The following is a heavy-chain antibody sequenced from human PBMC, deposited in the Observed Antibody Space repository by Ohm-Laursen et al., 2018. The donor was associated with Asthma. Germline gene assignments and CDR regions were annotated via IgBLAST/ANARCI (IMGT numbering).Heavy chain of an antibody. CDR2: ISAYNGNT. Sequence: SVKVSCKASGYTFTSYGISWVRQAPGQGLEWMGWISAYNGNTNYAQKLQGRVTMTTDTSTSTAYMELRSLRSDDTAVYYCATDVRTKPDYYYYGMDVWGQGTTVTVSS. J-gene: IGHJ6*02. CDR3: ATDVRTKPDYYYYGMDV. D-gene: IGHD1-1*01. CDR1: GYTFTSYG. V-gene: IGHV1-18*01.